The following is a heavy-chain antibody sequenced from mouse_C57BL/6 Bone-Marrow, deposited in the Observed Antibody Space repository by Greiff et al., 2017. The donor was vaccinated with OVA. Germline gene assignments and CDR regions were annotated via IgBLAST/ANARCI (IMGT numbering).Heavy chain of an antibody. Sequence: VKLQESGPGLVQPSQSLSITCTVSGFSLTSYGVHWVRQSPGKGLEWLGVIWRGGSTDYNAAFMSRLSITKDNSKSQVFFKMNSLQADDTAIYYCAKDGYYFIWYFDVWGTGTTVTVSS. CDR2: IWRGGST. V-gene: IGHV2-5*01. CDR1: GFSLTSYG. D-gene: IGHD2-3*01. CDR3: AKDGYYFIWYFDV. J-gene: IGHJ1*03.